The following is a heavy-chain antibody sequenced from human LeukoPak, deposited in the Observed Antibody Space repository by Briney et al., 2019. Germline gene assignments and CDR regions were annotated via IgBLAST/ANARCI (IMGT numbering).Heavy chain of an antibody. CDR2: INPSGGST. CDR1: GYTFTSYY. V-gene: IGHV1-46*01. D-gene: IGHD2-21*01. Sequence: ASVKVSCKASGYTFTSYYMHWVRQAPGQGLEWMGIINPSGGSTSYAQKFQGRVTMTRDTSTSTVYMELSSLRSEDTAVYYCALQTGDRVFDYWGQGTLVPVSS. J-gene: IGHJ4*02. CDR3: ALQTGDRVFDY.